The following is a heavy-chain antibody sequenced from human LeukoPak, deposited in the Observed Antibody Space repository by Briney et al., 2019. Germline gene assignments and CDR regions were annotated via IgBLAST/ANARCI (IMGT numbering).Heavy chain of an antibody. J-gene: IGHJ5*02. CDR1: GFSFSRYA. CDR3: ARGMVRGVKRGWFDP. V-gene: IGHV4-34*01. D-gene: IGHD3-10*01. Sequence: GSLRLSCAAAGFSFSRYAMSWVRQAPGKGLEWIGEINHSGSTNYNPSLKSRVTISVDTSKNQFSLKLSSVTAADTAVYYCARGMVRGVKRGWFDPWGQGTLVTVSS. CDR2: INHSGST.